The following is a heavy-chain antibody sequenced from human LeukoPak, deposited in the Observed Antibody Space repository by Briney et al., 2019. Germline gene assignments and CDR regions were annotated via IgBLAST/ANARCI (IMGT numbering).Heavy chain of an antibody. J-gene: IGHJ5*02. CDR1: GFTFSSYS. Sequence: GGSLRLSCAASGFTFSSYSMNWVRQAPGKGLGWVSSINSSSSYIYYADSVKGRFTISRDNAKNSLYLQMNSLRAEDTAVYYCARTYYGSGSYYNVGWFDPWGQGTLVTVSS. CDR2: INSSSSYI. V-gene: IGHV3-21*01. D-gene: IGHD3-10*01. CDR3: ARTYYGSGSYYNVGWFDP.